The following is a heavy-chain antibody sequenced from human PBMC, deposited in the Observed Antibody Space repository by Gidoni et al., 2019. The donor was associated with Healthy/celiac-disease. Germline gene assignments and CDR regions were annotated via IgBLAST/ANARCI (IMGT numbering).Heavy chain of an antibody. V-gene: IGHV4-59*01. CDR3: ARGGWNYYFDY. CDR1: GGSISSYY. D-gene: IGHD1-7*01. J-gene: IGHJ4*02. Sequence: QVQLQESGPGLVKPSETLSLTCTVSGGSISSYYWSWIRQPPGKGLEWIGYIYYSGSTNYNPSLKSRVTISVDTSKNQFSLKLSSVTAADTAVYYCARGGWNYYFDYWGLGTLVTVSS. CDR2: IYYSGST.